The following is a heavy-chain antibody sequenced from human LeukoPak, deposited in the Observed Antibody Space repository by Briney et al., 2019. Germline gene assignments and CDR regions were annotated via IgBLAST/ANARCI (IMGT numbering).Heavy chain of an antibody. CDR3: ARVSLVRGAPDYYFDY. CDR2: IYTSGST. D-gene: IGHD3-10*01. J-gene: IGHJ4*02. Sequence: SETLSLTCSVSGDSISNYYWSWIRQPAGKGLEWIGRIYTSGSTNYNPSLKSRVTMSVDTSKNQFSLKLSSVTAADTAVYYCARVSLVRGAPDYYFDYWGQGTLVTVSS. V-gene: IGHV4-4*07. CDR1: GDSISNYY.